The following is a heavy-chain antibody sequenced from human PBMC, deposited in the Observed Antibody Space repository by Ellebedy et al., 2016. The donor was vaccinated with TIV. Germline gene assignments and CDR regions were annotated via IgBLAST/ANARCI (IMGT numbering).Heavy chain of an antibody. D-gene: IGHD6-19*01. V-gene: IGHV3-66*01. CDR3: ARRYTSGWAPFHY. CDR2: ISSGGTT. Sequence: GESLKISCAASGFTVSSNYMSWVRQAPGKELEWVSVISSGGTTYYADSVKGRFSVSRDNANNTMYLQMNSLRAEDTAIYYCARRYTSGWAPFHYWGQGTLVTVSS. CDR1: GFTVSSNY. J-gene: IGHJ4*02.